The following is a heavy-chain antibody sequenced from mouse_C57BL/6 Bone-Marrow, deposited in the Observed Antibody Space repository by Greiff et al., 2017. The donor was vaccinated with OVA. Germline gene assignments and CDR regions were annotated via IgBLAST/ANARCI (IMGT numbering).Heavy chain of an antibody. CDR2: IHPNSGST. CDR3: ARRRITTDLYYFDY. V-gene: IGHV1-64*01. CDR1: GYTFTSYW. J-gene: IGHJ2*01. D-gene: IGHD1-1*01. Sequence: QVQLQQPGAELVKPGASVKLSCKASGYTFTSYWMHWVKQRPGQGLEWIGMIHPNSGSTNYNEKFKSKATLTVDKSSSTAYMQLSSLTSEDSAVYYCARRRITTDLYYFDYWGQGTTLTVSS.